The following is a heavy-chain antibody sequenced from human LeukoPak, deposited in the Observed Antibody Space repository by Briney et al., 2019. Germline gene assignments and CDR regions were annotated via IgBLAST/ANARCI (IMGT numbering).Heavy chain of an antibody. CDR1: GDSISSSSYY. CDR3: ARQFDPFQLLSWGVSGY. V-gene: IGHV4-39*01. J-gene: IGHJ4*02. Sequence: PSETLSLTCTVSGDSISSSSYYWPWIRQPPGKGLEWNGNIYYSGSPYYNPSLKSRVTISVATSKNRFSLKLSSVTAADTAVYYCARQFDPFQLLSWGVSGYWGQGTLVTVSS. CDR2: IYYSGSP. D-gene: IGHD2-2*01.